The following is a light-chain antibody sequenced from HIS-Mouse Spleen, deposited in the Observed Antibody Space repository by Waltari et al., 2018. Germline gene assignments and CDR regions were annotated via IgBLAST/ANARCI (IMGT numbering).Light chain of an antibody. J-gene: IGLJ3*02. Sequence: QSALTQPRSVSGSPGQSVTISCTGPSSDVGGYTSVSWYHQHPGKAPKLMIYDVSKRPSGVPDRFSGSKSGNTASLTISGLQAEDEADYYCCSYAGSLWVFGGGTKLTVL. V-gene: IGLV2-11*01. CDR2: DVS. CDR1: SSDVGGYTS. CDR3: CSYAGSLWV.